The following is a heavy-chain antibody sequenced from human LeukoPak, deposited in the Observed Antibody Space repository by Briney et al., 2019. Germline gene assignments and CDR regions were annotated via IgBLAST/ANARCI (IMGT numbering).Heavy chain of an antibody. D-gene: IGHD3-3*02. Sequence: PGGSLRLSCVASGFTFSDYTMNWVRQAPGKGLEWVSSIKRSDNYRYYADSVAGRFTIDTDDAQSSLYLQMNSLRAEDTAIYYCARSRSRSMNDKHFLYWRQGTLVTVSS. J-gene: IGHJ4*02. CDR1: GFTFSDYT. V-gene: IGHV3-21*04. CDR3: ARSRSRSMNDKHFLY. CDR2: IKRSDNYR.